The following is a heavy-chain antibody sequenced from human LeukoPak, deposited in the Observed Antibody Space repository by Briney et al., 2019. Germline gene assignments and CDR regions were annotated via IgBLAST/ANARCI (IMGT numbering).Heavy chain of an antibody. D-gene: IGHD7-27*01. CDR1: GGSISSYY. J-gene: IGHJ2*01. CDR3: ARGWGGYWYFDL. V-gene: IGHV4-59*01. Sequence: SETLSLTCTVSGGSISSYYWSWIRQPPGKGLEWIGYIYYSGSTNYNPSLKSRVTISVDTSKNQFSLKLSSVTAADTAVYYCARGWGGYWYFDLWGRGTLVTVSS. CDR2: IYYSGST.